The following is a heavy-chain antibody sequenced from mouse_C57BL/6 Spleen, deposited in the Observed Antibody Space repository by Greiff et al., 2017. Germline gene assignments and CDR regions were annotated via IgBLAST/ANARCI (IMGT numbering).Heavy chain of an antibody. V-gene: IGHV3-6*01. CDR2: ISYDGSN. CDR1: GYSITSGYY. CDR3: ARERGYYSNYDWYFDV. Sequence: ESGPGLVKPSQSLSLTCSVTGYSITSGYYWNWIRQFPGNKLEWMGYISYDGSNNYNPSLKNRISITRDTSKNQFFLKLNSVTTEDTATYYCARERGYYSNYDWYFDVWGTGTTVTVSS. J-gene: IGHJ1*03. D-gene: IGHD2-5*01.